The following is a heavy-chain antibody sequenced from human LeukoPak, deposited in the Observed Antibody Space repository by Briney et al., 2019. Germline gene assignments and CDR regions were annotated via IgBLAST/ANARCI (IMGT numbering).Heavy chain of an antibody. Sequence: GGSLRLSCTVSGFTVSSNSMSWVRQAPGKGLEWVSFIYSGTTHYSDSVKGRFTISRDNSKNTLYLQMNSLRAEDTAVYYCARRAGAYPHPYDYWGQGTLVTVSS. D-gene: IGHD3-16*01. CDR3: ARRAGAYPHPYDY. J-gene: IGHJ4*02. V-gene: IGHV3-53*01. CDR1: GFTVSSNS. CDR2: IYSGTT.